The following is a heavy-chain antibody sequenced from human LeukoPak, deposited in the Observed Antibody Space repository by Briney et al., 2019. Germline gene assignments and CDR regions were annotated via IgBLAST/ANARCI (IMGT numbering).Heavy chain of an antibody. D-gene: IGHD6-19*01. CDR1: GFTFSDYY. CDR2: ISSSGSTI. J-gene: IGHJ6*03. Sequence: GGSLRLSCAASGFTFSDYYMSWIRQAPGKGLEWVSYISSSGSTIYYADSVKGRFTISRDNAKNSLYLQMNSLRAEDTAVYYCARESGVGWTRHHYYYYYYMDVWGKGTTVTVSS. CDR3: ARESGVGWTRHHYYYYYYMDV. V-gene: IGHV3-11*04.